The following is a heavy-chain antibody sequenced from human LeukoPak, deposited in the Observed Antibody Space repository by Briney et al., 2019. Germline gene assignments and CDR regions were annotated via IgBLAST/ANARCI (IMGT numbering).Heavy chain of an antibody. J-gene: IGHJ4*02. Sequence: ASVKVSCKASGYIFSNYDINWGRQAPGHGLEWMGWMNPNSGRRVYAQKFQGRVTMTRNSSINTAYMELTSLRSDDRAVYYCARGLRFDYWGQGTLVTVSS. V-gene: IGHV1-8*01. CDR3: ARGLRFDY. CDR2: MNPNSGRR. CDR1: GYIFSNYD.